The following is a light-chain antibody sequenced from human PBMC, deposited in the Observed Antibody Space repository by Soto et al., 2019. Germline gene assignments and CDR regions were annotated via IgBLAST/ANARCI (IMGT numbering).Light chain of an antibody. V-gene: IGKV1-33*01. CDR1: QDIRDY. CDR2: EAS. J-gene: IGKJ2*01. CDR3: QQYEDLPYT. Sequence: DILLIQSPSSLSASVGDSVTITCQASQDIRDYLHWYQQKPGKAPNLLIYEASNLKTGVTSRFSGRASGTEFTLSINSLQPEDIATYYCQQYEDLPYTFGQGTKLEIK.